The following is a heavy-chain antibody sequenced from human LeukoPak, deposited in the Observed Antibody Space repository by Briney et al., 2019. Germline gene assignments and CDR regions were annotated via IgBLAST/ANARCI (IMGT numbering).Heavy chain of an antibody. CDR3: ARVYYYDSSGYSTPYYFDY. CDR1: GGSISSYY. D-gene: IGHD3-22*01. Sequence: SETLSLTCTVSGGSISSYYWSWIRQPPGQGLEWIGYIYYSGSTNYNPSLKSRVTISVDTSKNQFSLKLSSVTAADTAVYYCARVYYYDSSGYSTPYYFDYWGQGTLVTISS. V-gene: IGHV4-59*01. CDR2: IYYSGST. J-gene: IGHJ4*02.